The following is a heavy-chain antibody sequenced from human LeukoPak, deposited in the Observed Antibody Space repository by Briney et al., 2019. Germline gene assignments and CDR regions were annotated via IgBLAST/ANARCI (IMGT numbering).Heavy chain of an antibody. CDR1: GFVFGDYG. Sequence: GGSLRLSCAASGFVFGDYGMHWVRQAPGKGLEWVTMVRNDGSDKYYADSVKGRFTISRDNSKNTLYLQMNSLGPEDTAVYYCAKHYYGSGSQKYYFDYWGQGTLVTVSS. V-gene: IGHV3-30*02. CDR2: VRNDGSDK. J-gene: IGHJ4*02. D-gene: IGHD3-10*01. CDR3: AKHYYGSGSQKYYFDY.